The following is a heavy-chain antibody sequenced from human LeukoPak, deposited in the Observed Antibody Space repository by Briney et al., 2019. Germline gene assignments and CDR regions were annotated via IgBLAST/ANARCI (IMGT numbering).Heavy chain of an antibody. CDR2: IYSGGST. J-gene: IGHJ4*02. D-gene: IGHD4-17*01. Sequence: GGSLRLSCAASGFTVSSNYMSWVRQAPGKGLEWVSVIYSGGSTYYADSVKGRFTISRDNSKNTLYLQMNSLRAEDTAVYYCARAMGGYGDYEILSYFDYWGQGTLVTVSS. CDR3: ARAMGGYGDYEILSYFDY. V-gene: IGHV3-66*01. CDR1: GFTVSSNY.